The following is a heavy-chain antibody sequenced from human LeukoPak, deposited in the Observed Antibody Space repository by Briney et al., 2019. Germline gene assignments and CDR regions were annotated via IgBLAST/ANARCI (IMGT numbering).Heavy chain of an antibody. CDR1: GFTFSSYW. D-gene: IGHD3-22*01. V-gene: IGHV3-7*01. Sequence: GGSLRLSCAASGFTFSSYWMSWVRQAPGKGLEWVANIKQDGSEKYYVDSVKGRFTISRDNAKNSLYLQMSSLRAEDTAVYYCASRGFSITMIDGETPFDYWGQGTLVTVSS. J-gene: IGHJ4*02. CDR2: IKQDGSEK. CDR3: ASRGFSITMIDGETPFDY.